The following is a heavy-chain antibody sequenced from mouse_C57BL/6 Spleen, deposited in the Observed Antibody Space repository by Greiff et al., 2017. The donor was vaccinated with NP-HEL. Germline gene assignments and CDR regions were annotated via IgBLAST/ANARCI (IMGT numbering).Heavy chain of an antibody. Sequence: VMLVESGAELVRPGTSVKMSCKASGYTFTNYWIGWAKQRPGHGLEWIGDIYPGGGYTNYNEKFKGKATLTADKYSSKAYMQLSSLTSEDSAIYYGTRRDYGSSHWYFEVWGTGTTVTVSS. CDR1: GYTFTNYW. CDR2: IYPGGGYT. CDR3: TRRDYGSSHWYFEV. J-gene: IGHJ1*03. D-gene: IGHD1-1*01. V-gene: IGHV1-63*01.